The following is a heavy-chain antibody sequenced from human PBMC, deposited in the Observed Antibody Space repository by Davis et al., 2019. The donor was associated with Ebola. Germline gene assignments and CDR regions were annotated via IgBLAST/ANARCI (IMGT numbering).Heavy chain of an antibody. D-gene: IGHD3-16*01. CDR1: GFAVSSKY. CDR2: LYSVGTT. CDR3: ARGISGGTVTLGD. V-gene: IGHV3-66*02. Sequence: GESLKISCAASGFAVSSKYMSWVRQAPGKGLEWVSVLYSVGTTYYADSVKGRFTISRDNSKNTLYLQMNSLRSEDTAVYHCARGISGGTVTLGDWGQGTLVTVSS. J-gene: IGHJ1*01.